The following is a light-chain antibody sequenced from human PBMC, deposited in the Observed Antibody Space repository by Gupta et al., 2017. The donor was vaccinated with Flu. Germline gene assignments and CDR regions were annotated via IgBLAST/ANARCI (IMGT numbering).Light chain of an antibody. CDR1: SSDVGGYNY. CDR3: CSYAGSLRGV. Sequence: QSALTQPRSVSGSPGPSVTISCTGTSSDVGGYNYVSWYQQHPAKAPNLMIYDVSKRPAGAPDRFSGSKSGNTASLTISGLQAEDEADYYCCSYAGSLRGVFGTGTKVTVL. V-gene: IGLV2-11*01. CDR2: DVS. J-gene: IGLJ1*01.